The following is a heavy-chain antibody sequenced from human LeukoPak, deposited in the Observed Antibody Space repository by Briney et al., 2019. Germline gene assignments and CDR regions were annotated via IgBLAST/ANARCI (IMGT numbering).Heavy chain of an antibody. CDR2: IWYDGSNK. J-gene: IGHJ6*02. CDR3: ARDIGYYGMDV. V-gene: IGHV3-33*01. CDR1: GFTFSSYG. D-gene: IGHD2-15*01. Sequence: GGSLRLSCAASGFTFSSYGMHWVRQAPGKGLEWVAVIWYDGSNKYYADSVKGRFTISRDNSMNTLYLQMNSLRAEDTAVYYCARDIGYYGMDVWGQGTTVTVSS.